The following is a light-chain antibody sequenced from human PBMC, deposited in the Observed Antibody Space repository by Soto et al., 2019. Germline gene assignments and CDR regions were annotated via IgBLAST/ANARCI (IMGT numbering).Light chain of an antibody. CDR1: QGVSNY. V-gene: IGKV1-16*02. Sequence: DIQMTQSPSSLSASIGDRVTITCRASQGVSNYLAWFQHKPGKAPKPLIFAASNLQSGVPSKFSGSGSVTDFTLTISSLQPEDCAIYYCQQYSGYPITFGEGTRLELK. J-gene: IGKJ5*01. CDR2: AAS. CDR3: QQYSGYPIT.